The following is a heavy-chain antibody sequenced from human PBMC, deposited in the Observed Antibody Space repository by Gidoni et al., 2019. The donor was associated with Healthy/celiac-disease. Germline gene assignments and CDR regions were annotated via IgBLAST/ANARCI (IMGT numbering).Heavy chain of an antibody. Sequence: EVQLVESGGGLIQPGGSLRLSCSASGFTVSSNYMRWVRQAPGKGLEWVAVIDSGGSTYYADSGKGRFTISRDKSKNTLYLQMNSLRAEDTAVYYCARERNTPLDAFDIWGQGTMVTVSS. CDR1: GFTVSSNY. D-gene: IGHD2-15*01. CDR3: ARERNTPLDAFDI. V-gene: IGHV3-53*01. J-gene: IGHJ3*02. CDR2: IDSGGST.